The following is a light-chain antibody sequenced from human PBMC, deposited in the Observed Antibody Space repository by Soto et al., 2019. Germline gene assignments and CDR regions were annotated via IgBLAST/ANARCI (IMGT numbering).Light chain of an antibody. V-gene: IGKV3-11*01. CDR1: QSISAY. CDR2: DAS. Sequence: IVWTQSPANLSLSPGERATLSCRASQSISAYLAWYQQKPGQPPRLLIYDASTRATGIPARFSGSGSETDFTLTISSLEPEDSAVYYCRQRYNWPGTFGQGTKVDVK. J-gene: IGKJ1*01. CDR3: RQRYNWPGT.